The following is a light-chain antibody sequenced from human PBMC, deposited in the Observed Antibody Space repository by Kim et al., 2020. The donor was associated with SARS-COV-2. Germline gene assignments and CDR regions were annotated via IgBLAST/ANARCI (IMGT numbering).Light chain of an antibody. J-gene: IGKJ5*01. CDR1: QSVSSY. V-gene: IGKV3-11*01. CDR3: QQRINWPIT. Sequence: EIVLTQSPATLSLSPGERATLSCRASQSVSSYLAWYQQKPGQAPRLLIYDASNRATGIPARFSGSGSGTDFTLTISSLEPEDFALYYWQQRINWPITFGQGTRLEIK. CDR2: DAS.